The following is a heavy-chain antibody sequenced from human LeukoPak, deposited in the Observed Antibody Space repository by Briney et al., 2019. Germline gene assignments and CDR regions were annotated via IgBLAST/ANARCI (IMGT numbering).Heavy chain of an antibody. V-gene: IGHV1-46*01. D-gene: IGHD1-26*01. CDR3: ARDPIVGATTGYFDY. J-gene: IGHJ4*02. CDR2: INPSGGST. Sequence: ASVKVSRKASGYTFTSYYMHWVRQAPGQGLEWMGIINPSGGSTSYAQKFQGRVTMTRDTSTSTVYMELSSLRSEDTAVYYCARDPIVGATTGYFDYWGQGTLVTVSS. CDR1: GYTFTSYY.